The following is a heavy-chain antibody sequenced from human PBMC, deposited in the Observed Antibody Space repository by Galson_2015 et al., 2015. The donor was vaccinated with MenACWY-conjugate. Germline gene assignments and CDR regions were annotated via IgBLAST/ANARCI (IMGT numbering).Heavy chain of an antibody. V-gene: IGHV3-15*01. CDR2: IKSKPDGGAT. D-gene: IGHD3-10*01. Sequence: SLRLSCAASGFSFNYAWMSWVRQAPGTGLEWVGRIKSKPDGGATDYAAPVKGRFTISRDDSKNTLYLQMNSLKSEDTAVYYCATDVPGIGAGEFDYWGQGTLVIVSS. CDR1: GFSFNYAW. CDR3: ATDVPGIGAGEFDY. J-gene: IGHJ4*02.